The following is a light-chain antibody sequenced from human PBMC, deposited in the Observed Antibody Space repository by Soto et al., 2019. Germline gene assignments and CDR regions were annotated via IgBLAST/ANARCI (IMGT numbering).Light chain of an antibody. V-gene: IGKV3-20*01. J-gene: IGKJ5*01. CDR1: QSVGSNN. CDR3: QQYANSIT. Sequence: EIVLTQSPGTQSLSPGETATLSCRASQSVGSNNLAWYHQKPGQTPKLLIYDASSRATGIPDRFSGSGSGTDFTLTTSTMEPEDFAVYYCQQYANSITFGQGTRLEIE. CDR2: DAS.